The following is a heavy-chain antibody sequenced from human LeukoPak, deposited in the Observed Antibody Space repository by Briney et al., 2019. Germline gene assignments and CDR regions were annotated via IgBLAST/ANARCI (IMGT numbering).Heavy chain of an antibody. V-gene: IGHV3-30-3*01. J-gene: IGHJ4*02. CDR1: GFTFSSYA. CDR2: ISYDGSNK. CDR3: AKDPRSGYGGYLYDY. D-gene: IGHD5-12*01. Sequence: GGSLRLSCAASGFTFSSYAMHWVRQAPGKGLERVAVISYDGSNKYYADSVKGRFTISRDNSKNTLYLQMNSLRAEDTAVYYCAKDPRSGYGGYLYDYWGQGTLVTVSS.